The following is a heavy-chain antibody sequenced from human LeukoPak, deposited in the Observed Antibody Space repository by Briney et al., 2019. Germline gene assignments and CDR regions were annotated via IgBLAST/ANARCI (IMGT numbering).Heavy chain of an antibody. CDR2: MNPSTGNT. J-gene: IGHJ6*02. V-gene: IGHV1-8*01. CDR3: ARGPTLVRGVIMPDSVGGMDV. D-gene: IGHD3-10*01. Sequence: GASVKVSCKASGYTFTNYDINWVRQATGQGLEWMGWMNPSTGNTGYAQKFQGRVTLTRNTSISTAYMELSSLRSEDTAVYYCARGPTLVRGVIMPDSVGGMDVWGQGTTVTVSS. CDR1: GYTFTNYD.